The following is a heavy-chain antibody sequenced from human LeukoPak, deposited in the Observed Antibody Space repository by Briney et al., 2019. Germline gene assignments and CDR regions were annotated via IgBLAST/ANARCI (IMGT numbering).Heavy chain of an antibody. CDR2: ISSSGSTI. V-gene: IGHV3-48*03. J-gene: IGHJ4*02. CDR1: GFTFSSYE. Sequence: GGSLRLSCAASGFTFSSYEMNWVRQAPGKGLEWVSYISSSGSTIYYADSVKGRFTISRDNAKNSLYLQMNSLRAEDTAVYYCARYLGSGSYYAHWGQGTLVTVSS. CDR3: ARYLGSGSYYAH. D-gene: IGHD1-26*01.